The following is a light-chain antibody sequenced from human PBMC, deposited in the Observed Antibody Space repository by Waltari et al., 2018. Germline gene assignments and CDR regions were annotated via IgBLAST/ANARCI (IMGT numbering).Light chain of an antibody. CDR2: EVI. J-gene: IGLJ1*01. Sequence: QSALTQPASVSGPPGPSITISCTGTNSDVGNYNLVSWYQHHPGEAPKLMICEVIKRPSGFSNRFSGSKSGNTASLTISGLQAEDEADYYCCSYAGSGTYVFGTGTKVTVL. V-gene: IGLV2-23*02. CDR1: NSDVGNYNL. CDR3: CSYAGSGTYV.